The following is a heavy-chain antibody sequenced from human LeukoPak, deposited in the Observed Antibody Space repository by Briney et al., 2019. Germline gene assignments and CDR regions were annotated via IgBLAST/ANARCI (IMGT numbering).Heavy chain of an antibody. CDR1: GGTFSSYA. Sequence: KVSCKASGGTFSSYAISWVRQAPGQGLEWMGGIIPIFGTANYAQKFQGRVTITTDESTSTAYMELSSLRSDDTAVYYCARGGSMVCDYWGQGTLVTVSS. J-gene: IGHJ4*02. CDR3: ARGGSMVCDY. CDR2: IIPIFGTA. D-gene: IGHD3-10*01. V-gene: IGHV1-69*05.